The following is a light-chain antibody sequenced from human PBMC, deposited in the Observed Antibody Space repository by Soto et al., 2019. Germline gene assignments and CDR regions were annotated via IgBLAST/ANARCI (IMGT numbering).Light chain of an antibody. CDR1: SSNIGSNY. J-gene: IGLJ2*01. V-gene: IGLV1-47*01. Sequence: QPVLTQPPSASGTPGQSVTISCSGSSSNIGSNYVYWYQQLPGTAPKLLIYRNNQRPSGVPDRFSGSKSGTSASLVISGLRSEDEADYYCAAWDDSLSGRVFGGGTNSPS. CDR2: RNN. CDR3: AAWDDSLSGRV.